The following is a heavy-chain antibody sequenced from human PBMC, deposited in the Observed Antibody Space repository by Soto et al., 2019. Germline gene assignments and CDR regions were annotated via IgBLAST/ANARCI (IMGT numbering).Heavy chain of an antibody. Sequence: PSETLSLTCTVSGGSISSYYWSWIRQPPGKGLEWIGYIYYSGSTYYNPSLKSRVTISVDTSKNQFSLKLSSVTAADTAVYYCGFGRFPSPVFDIWGQRTMVTVSS. D-gene: IGHD3-10*01. CDR1: GGSISSYY. J-gene: IGHJ3*02. CDR3: GFGRFPSPVFDI. CDR2: IYYSGST. V-gene: IGHV4-59*06.